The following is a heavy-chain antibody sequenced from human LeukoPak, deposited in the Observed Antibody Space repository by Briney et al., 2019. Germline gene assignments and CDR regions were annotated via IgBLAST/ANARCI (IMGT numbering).Heavy chain of an antibody. CDR2: ISGSGGST. D-gene: IGHD2-15*01. J-gene: IGHJ4*02. CDR3: AKNPGRGVVVVAATGSGTLYFDY. CDR1: GFTFSSYA. Sequence: GSLRLSCAASGFTFSSYAMSWVRQAPGKGLEWVSAISGSGGSTYYADSVKGRFTISRDNSKNTLYLQMNSLRAEDTAVYYCAKNPGRGVVVVAATGSGTLYFDYWGQGTLVTVSS. V-gene: IGHV3-23*01.